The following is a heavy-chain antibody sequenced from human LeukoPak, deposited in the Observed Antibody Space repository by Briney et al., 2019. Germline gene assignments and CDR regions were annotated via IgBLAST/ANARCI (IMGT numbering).Heavy chain of an antibody. CDR2: ISYDGSNK. CDR1: GFTFSSYA. CDR3: ARDPGYCSGGSCYYYYYYGMDV. Sequence: PGGSLRLSCAASGFTFSSYAMHWVRQAPGKGLEWVAVISYDGSNKYYADSVKGRFTISRDNSKNTLYLQMNSLRAEDTAVYYCARDPGYCSGGSCYYYYYYGMDVWGQGTTVTVSS. D-gene: IGHD2-15*01. V-gene: IGHV3-30-3*01. J-gene: IGHJ6*02.